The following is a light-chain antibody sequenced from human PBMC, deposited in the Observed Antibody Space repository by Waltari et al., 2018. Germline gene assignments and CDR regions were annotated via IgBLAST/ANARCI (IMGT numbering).Light chain of an antibody. J-gene: IGKJ2*01. CDR1: QNINNF. V-gene: IGKV1-39*01. Sequence: DIQMTQSPSSLSASVGDRVTVTCRASQNINNFFNWYQQLPGKPPKLLIFAASRLQRGVPSRFSGSGSGTDFTLTISSLQPEDFATYYCQQSDDTPYTFGQGTKLQIK. CDR2: AAS. CDR3: QQSDDTPYT.